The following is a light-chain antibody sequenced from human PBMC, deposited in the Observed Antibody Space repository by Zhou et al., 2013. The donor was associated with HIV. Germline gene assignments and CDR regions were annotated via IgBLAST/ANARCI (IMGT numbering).Light chain of an antibody. V-gene: IGKV1-27*01. CDR1: QRISKY. J-gene: IGKJ4*01. CDR3: QQYLSDLYT. CDR2: GAS. Sequence: DIQMTQSPSSLSASVGDTVTITCRSSQRISKYLAWFQQKPGKSPQLLIYGASTLMSGVPSRFSGSGSGTSFTLTIRNLQPEDFATYYCQQYLSDLYTFGGGTKVEI.